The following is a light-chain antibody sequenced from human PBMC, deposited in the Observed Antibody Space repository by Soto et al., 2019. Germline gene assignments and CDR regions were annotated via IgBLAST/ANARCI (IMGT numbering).Light chain of an antibody. J-gene: IGKJ4*01. CDR2: DAS. V-gene: IGKV3-11*01. CDR3: HQRSNWPLT. Sequence: TQSPSTLSASVGDRVTITCRASQSISIYLAWYQQKPGKAPRLLIYDASNRDTGIPARFSGSGSGTDFTLTISSLEPEDFAVYYCHQRSNWPLTFGGGTKVDIK. CDR1: QSISIY.